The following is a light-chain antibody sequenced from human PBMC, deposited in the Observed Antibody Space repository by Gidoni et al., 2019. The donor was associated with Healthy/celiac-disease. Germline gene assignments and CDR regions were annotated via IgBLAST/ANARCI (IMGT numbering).Light chain of an antibody. CDR3: QQSYSTPMYT. CDR1: QSISSY. J-gene: IGKJ2*01. V-gene: IGKV1-39*01. Sequence: IQMTQSPSSLSASVGDRVTITCRASQSISSYLNWYQQKPGKAPKLLIYAASTLQSGVPSRFSGSGSGTDFTLTISILQPEDFATYYCQQSYSTPMYTFGKGTKLEIK. CDR2: AAS.